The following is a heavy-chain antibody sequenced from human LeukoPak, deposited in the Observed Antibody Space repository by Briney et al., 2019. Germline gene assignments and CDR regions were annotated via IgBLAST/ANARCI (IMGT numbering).Heavy chain of an antibody. CDR1: GFTVSSNY. CDR2: IYSGGST. CDR3: ASRRRGTTVDY. J-gene: IGHJ4*02. Sequence: GGSLRLSCAASGFTVSSNYMSWVRQAPGKGLEWVSVIYSGGSTYYADSVKGRFTISRDNSKNTLYLQMNSLRAEDTAVYYCASRRRGTTVDYWGQGTLVTVSS. D-gene: IGHD1-7*01. V-gene: IGHV3-53*01.